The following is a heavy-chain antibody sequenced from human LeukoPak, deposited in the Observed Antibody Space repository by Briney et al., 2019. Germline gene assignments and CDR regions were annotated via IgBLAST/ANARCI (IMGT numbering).Heavy chain of an antibody. Sequence: ASVTVSCKASGYTFTSYYMHWVRQAPGQGLEWMGIINPSGGSTSYAQKFQGRVTMTRDTSTSTVYMELSSVSSEDTAVYYCARDRGSYYAFDIWGQGTMVTVSS. J-gene: IGHJ3*02. CDR3: ARDRGSYYAFDI. D-gene: IGHD1-26*01. V-gene: IGHV1-46*01. CDR1: GYTFTSYY. CDR2: INPSGGST.